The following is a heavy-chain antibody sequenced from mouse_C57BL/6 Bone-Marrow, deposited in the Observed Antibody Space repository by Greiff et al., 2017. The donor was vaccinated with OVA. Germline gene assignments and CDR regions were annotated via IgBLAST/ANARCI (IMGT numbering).Heavy chain of an antibody. Sequence: EVQLVESGGDLVKPGGSLKLSCAASGFTFSSYGMSWVRQTPDKRLEWVATIGSGGSYTYYPDSVKGRFTISRDNAKNTLYLQMSSLKSEDTAMYYCARHPITTVVAPDYFDYWGQGTTLTVSS. CDR2: IGSGGSYT. CDR3: ARHPITTVVAPDYFDY. J-gene: IGHJ2*01. CDR1: GFTFSSYG. V-gene: IGHV5-6*01. D-gene: IGHD1-1*01.